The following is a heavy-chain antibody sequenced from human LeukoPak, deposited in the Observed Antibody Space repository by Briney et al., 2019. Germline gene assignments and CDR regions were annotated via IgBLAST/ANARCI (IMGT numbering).Heavy chain of an antibody. CDR1: GFTFSSYA. CDR2: ISGSGGST. D-gene: IGHD6-13*01. Sequence: GGSLRLSCAASGFTFSSYAMSWVRQAPGKGLEWVSAISGSGGSTYYADSVKGRFTISRDNSKNTLYLQMNSLRAEDTAVYYRAKDLQRGGSWPLDYWGQGTLVTVSS. V-gene: IGHV3-23*01. CDR3: AKDLQRGGSWPLDY. J-gene: IGHJ4*02.